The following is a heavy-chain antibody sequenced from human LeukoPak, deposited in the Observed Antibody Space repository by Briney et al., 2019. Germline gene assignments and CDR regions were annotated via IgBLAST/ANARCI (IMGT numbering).Heavy chain of an antibody. V-gene: IGHV3-21*01. CDR3: ASGDYGDYAGPSGY. CDR1: GFTVSTYS. Sequence: PGGSLRLSCAASGFTVSTYSMNWVRQAPGKGLEWVSSISSSSSYIYYADSVKGRFTISRDNAKNSLYLQMNSLRADDTAVYYCASGDYGDYAGPSGYWGQGTLVTVSS. D-gene: IGHD4-17*01. CDR2: ISSSSSYI. J-gene: IGHJ4*02.